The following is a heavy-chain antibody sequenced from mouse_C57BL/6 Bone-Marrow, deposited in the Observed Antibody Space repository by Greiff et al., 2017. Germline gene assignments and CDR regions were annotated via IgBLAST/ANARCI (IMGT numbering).Heavy chain of an antibody. V-gene: IGHV14-4*01. CDR3: TVLYYYAMDY. CDR2: IDPENGDT. J-gene: IGHJ4*01. Sequence: VQLKQSGAELVRPGASVKLSCTASGFNIKDDYMHWVKQRPEQGLEWIGWIDPENGDTEYASKFQGKATITADTSSNTAYLQLSSLTSEDTAVYYCTVLYYYAMDYWGQGTSVTVSS. CDR1: GFNIKDDY.